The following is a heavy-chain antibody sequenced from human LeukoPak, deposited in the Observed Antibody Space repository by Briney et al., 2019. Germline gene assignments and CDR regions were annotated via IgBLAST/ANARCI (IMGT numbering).Heavy chain of an antibody. J-gene: IGHJ5*02. CDR1: GDSISSSNW. CDR2: IYHSGNT. CDR3: ARQGYSFYNWFDP. V-gene: IGHV4-4*02. D-gene: IGHD1-26*01. Sequence: SETLSLTCAVSGDSISSSNWWTWVRQPPGKGLEWIGEIYHSGNTNYNPSLKSRGTISADTSKNQFSLKLSSVTAADTAVYYCARQGYSFYNWFDPWGRGTLVTVSS.